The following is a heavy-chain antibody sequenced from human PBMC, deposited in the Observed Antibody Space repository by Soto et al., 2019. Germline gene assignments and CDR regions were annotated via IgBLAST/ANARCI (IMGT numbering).Heavy chain of an antibody. CDR2: MSYDGNKK. J-gene: IGHJ4*02. Sequence: QVQLVESGGGVVQPGRSLRLSCAVSGFTLSSYGIHWVRQAPGKGLEWVAFMSYDGNKKSYADSVKGRITISRDNSKNTLYLQMDSLRAEDTAMYYCAKGLSVIQEWIIDGHWGQGTQVTVSS. CDR3: AKGLSVIQEWIIDGH. V-gene: IGHV3-30*18. CDR1: GFTLSSYG. D-gene: IGHD5-18*01.